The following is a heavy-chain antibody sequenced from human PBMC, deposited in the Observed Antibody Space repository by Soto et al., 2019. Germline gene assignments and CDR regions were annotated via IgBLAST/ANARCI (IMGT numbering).Heavy chain of an antibody. CDR2: IIAYNGNT. D-gene: IGHD3-3*01. CDR1: GYTFTSYG. V-gene: IGHV1-18*01. CDR3: ARGILYYDFWSGYLAASYYYYGMDV. Sequence: ASVKVSCKASGYTFTSYGISWVRQAPGQGLEWMGWIIAYNGNTNYAQTLQGRVTMTTDTSTSTAYMELRSLRSDDTAVYYCARGILYYDFWSGYLAASYYYYGMDVWGQGTRVTVSS. J-gene: IGHJ6*02.